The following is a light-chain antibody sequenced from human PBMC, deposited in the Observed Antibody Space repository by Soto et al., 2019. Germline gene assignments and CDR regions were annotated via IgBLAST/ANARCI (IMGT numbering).Light chain of an antibody. Sequence: ILLTQSPSSLSPSVGARVTITCRASQGIDPSLAWYQQKPGKAPKLLIYAASNFQSGVPSRFSGSGSGTHFTLTISSLQPEDFATYYCQQLHGYPITFGQGTRLEI. CDR3: QQLHGYPIT. CDR2: AAS. J-gene: IGKJ5*01. V-gene: IGKV1-9*01. CDR1: QGIDPS.